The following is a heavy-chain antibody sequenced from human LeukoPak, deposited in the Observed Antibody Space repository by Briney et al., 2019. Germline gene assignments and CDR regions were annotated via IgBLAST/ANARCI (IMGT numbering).Heavy chain of an antibody. CDR2: ISGSGGST. V-gene: IGHV3-23*01. J-gene: IGHJ4*02. CDR3: AKTTTGYSSGRSPGWPVDY. Sequence: PGGSLRLSCAASGFTFSSYAMYWVRQAPGKGLEWVSGISGSGGSTYYADSVKGRFTISRDNSKNTVYLQMNSLRAEDTAVYYCAKTTTGYSSGRSPGWPVDYWGQGTLVTVSS. CDR1: GFTFSSYA. D-gene: IGHD6-19*01.